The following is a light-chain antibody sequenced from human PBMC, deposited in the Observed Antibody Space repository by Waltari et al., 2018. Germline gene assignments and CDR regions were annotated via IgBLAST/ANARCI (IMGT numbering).Light chain of an antibody. V-gene: IGKV4-1*01. CDR2: RAS. Sequence: DIVMTQSPDSLAVSLGERATINCESSQSVLYSSNNKNYLAWYQQKPGQPPKLLIYRASTRDSGVPDRFSGSGSGTDFTLSIGSLQAEDVAFYYCQQSYSTPPYTFGQGTKLEIK. CDR3: QQSYSTPPYT. CDR1: QSVLYSSNNKNY. J-gene: IGKJ2*01.